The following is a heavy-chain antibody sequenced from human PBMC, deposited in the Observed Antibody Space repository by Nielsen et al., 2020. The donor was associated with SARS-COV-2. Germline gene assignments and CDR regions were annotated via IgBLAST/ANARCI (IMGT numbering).Heavy chain of an antibody. CDR2: ISWNSGSI. D-gene: IGHD6-19*01. Sequence: SLKISCAASGFTFDDYAMHWVRQAPGKGLEWVSGISWNSGSIGYADSVKGRFTISRDNSKNTLYLQMNSLRAEDTAVYYCARDPSGGSGWYNWFDPWGQGTLVTVSS. CDR1: GFTFDDYA. CDR3: ARDPSGGSGWYNWFDP. J-gene: IGHJ5*02. V-gene: IGHV3-9*01.